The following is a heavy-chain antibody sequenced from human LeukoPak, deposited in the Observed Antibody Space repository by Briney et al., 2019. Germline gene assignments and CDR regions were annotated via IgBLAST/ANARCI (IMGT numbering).Heavy chain of an antibody. J-gene: IGHJ3*02. Sequence: SETLSLTCAVYGGSFSGYYWSWIRQPPGKGLEWIGEINHSGSTNYNPFLKSRVTISVDTSKNQFSLKLSSVTAADTAVYYCARGRSYYYGSGSYYNDQGNAFDIWGQGTMVTVSS. CDR2: INHSGST. CDR1: GGSFSGYY. V-gene: IGHV4-34*01. CDR3: ARGRSYYYGSGSYYNDQGNAFDI. D-gene: IGHD3-10*01.